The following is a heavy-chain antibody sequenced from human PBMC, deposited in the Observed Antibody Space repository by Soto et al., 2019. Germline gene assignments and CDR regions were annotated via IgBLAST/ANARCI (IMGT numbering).Heavy chain of an antibody. V-gene: IGHV1-69*01. D-gene: IGHD5-12*01. CDR1: GGTFSSYA. CDR3: ARGGLPDSGYDLYYFDY. J-gene: IGHJ4*02. CDR2: IIPIFGTA. Sequence: QVQLVQSGAEVQKPGSSVKVSCKASGGTFSSYAISWVRQAPGQGLEWMGGIIPIFGTANYAQKFQGRVTITADESTSTAYMELSSLRSEDTAVYYCARGGLPDSGYDLYYFDYWGQGTLVTVSS.